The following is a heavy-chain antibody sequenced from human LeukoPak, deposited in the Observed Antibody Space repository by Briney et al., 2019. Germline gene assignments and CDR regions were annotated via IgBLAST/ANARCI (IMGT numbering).Heavy chain of an antibody. CDR3: ARDGAYGDYDTIDY. CDR2: ISGDGHNT. V-gene: IGHV3-43*02. Sequence: PGGSLRLSCAASGFTFHDYAMHWVRQAPGKGLEWVSLISGDGHNTYYADSVKGRFTISRDNAKNSLYLQMNSLRAEDTALYYCARDGAYGDYDTIDYWGQGTLVTVSS. CDR1: GFTFHDYA. D-gene: IGHD4-17*01. J-gene: IGHJ4*02.